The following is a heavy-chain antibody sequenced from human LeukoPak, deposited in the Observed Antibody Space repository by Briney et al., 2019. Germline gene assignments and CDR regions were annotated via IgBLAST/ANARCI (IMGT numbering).Heavy chain of an antibody. D-gene: IGHD6-13*01. CDR3: AREKAATGFFDY. V-gene: IGHV3-23*01. CDR2: ISSSGGGT. Sequence: QTGGSLRLSCAASGFSFSSYAMSWVRQAPGKGLEWVSAISSSGGGTHYADSVKGRFTISRDNSKNTLYLQMNSLRAEDTALYYCAREKAATGFFDYWGQGTLVTVSS. CDR1: GFSFSSYA. J-gene: IGHJ4*02.